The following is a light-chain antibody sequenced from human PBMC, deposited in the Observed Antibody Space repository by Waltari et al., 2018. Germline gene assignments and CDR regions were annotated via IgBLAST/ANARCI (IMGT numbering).Light chain of an antibody. Sequence: SFDLSQPPSVSVSPGQTATIACSGDKLGDKYTSWYQQKPGQSPLLVIYHDNKRPSGIPDRVAGSHSGNTATLTIIETQAMDEADYCCQAWLSFTAAVEFGGGTKVTVL. J-gene: IGLJ2*01. CDR1: KLGDKY. CDR3: QAWLSFTAAVE. V-gene: IGLV3-1*01. CDR2: HDN.